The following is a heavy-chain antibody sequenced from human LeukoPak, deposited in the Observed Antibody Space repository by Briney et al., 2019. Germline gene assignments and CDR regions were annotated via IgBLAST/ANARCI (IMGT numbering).Heavy chain of an antibody. V-gene: IGHV1-18*01. J-gene: IGHJ6*02. D-gene: IGHD3-10*01. CDR3: ARDTPLPAIRFGELLTPDYYYYGMDV. Sequence: GASVKVSCKASGYTFTSYGISWVRQAPGQGLEWMGWITAYNGNTNYAQKLQGRVTMTTDTSTSTAYMELRSLRSDDTAVYYCARDTPLPAIRFGELLTPDYYYYGMDVWGQGTTVTVSS. CDR2: ITAYNGNT. CDR1: GYTFTSYG.